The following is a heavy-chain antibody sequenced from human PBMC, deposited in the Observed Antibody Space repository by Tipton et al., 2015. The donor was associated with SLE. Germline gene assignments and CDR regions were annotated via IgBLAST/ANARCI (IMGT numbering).Heavy chain of an antibody. CDR1: GGSISSYY. CDR2: IYYSGST. CDR3: ARDRSIAARFDAFDI. Sequence: TLSLTCTVSGGSISSYYWSWIRQLPGKGLEWIGYIYYSGSTNYNPSLKSRVTISVDTSKNQFSLKLSSVTAADTAVYYCARDRSIAARFDAFDIWGQGTMVTVSS. V-gene: IGHV4-59*01. J-gene: IGHJ3*02. D-gene: IGHD6-6*01.